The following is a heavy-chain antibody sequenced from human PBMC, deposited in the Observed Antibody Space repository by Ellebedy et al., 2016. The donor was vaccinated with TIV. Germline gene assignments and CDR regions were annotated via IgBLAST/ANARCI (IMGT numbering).Heavy chain of an antibody. V-gene: IGHV1-69*04. Sequence: AASVKVSCKASGGTFSSYAISWVRQAPGQGLEWMGRIIPILGIANYAQQFQGRVTITADKSTSTAYMKLSSLRSEDTAVYYCARGVTGEGVWRGIQDILTGYYSDYFDYWGQGTLVTVSS. D-gene: IGHD3-9*01. J-gene: IGHJ4*02. CDR1: GGTFSSYA. CDR2: IIPILGIA. CDR3: ARGVTGEGVWRGIQDILTGYYSDYFDY.